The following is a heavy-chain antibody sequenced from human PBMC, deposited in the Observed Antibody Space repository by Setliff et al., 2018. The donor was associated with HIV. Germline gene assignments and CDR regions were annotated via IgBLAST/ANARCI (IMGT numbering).Heavy chain of an antibody. Sequence: PGGSLRLSCAASGFIFSAYSMNWVRQAPGKGLEWVSSISSSSSYIYYADSVKGRFTISRDNAKNSLYLQMNSLRVEDTALYYCARVYTYYYDSSGYSSYFDYWGQG. CDR3: ARVYTYYYDSSGYSSYFDY. CDR2: ISSSSSYI. V-gene: IGHV3-21*01. D-gene: IGHD3-22*01. J-gene: IGHJ4*02. CDR1: GFIFSAYS.